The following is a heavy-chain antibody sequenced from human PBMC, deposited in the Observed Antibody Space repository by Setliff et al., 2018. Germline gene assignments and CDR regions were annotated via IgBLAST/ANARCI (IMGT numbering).Heavy chain of an antibody. CDR2: TYYNGTA. J-gene: IGHJ4*02. V-gene: IGHV4-39*02. Sequence: SETLSLTCSVSGGSISGSHYSWVWMRQPPGKRLEWTGSTYYNGTAYYNPSLQSRVAISVDTSKNYFSLKVNSVTAADTAVYYCVRESRSTWYRRDFWGQGTLVTVSS. D-gene: IGHD6-13*01. CDR3: VRESRSTWYRRDF. CDR1: GGSISGSHYS.